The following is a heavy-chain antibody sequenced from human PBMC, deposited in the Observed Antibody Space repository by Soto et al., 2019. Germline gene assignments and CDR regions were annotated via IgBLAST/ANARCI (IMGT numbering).Heavy chain of an antibody. J-gene: IGHJ6*02. CDR2: INHSGST. V-gene: IGHV4-34*01. D-gene: IGHD5-12*01. CDR3: ARGHGIRLYYYYGMDV. CDR1: GGSFRGYY. Sequence: QVQLQQWGAGLLKPSETLSLTCAVYGGSFRGYYWSWIRQPPGKGLEWIGEINHSGSTNYNPSLKRRVTISVDTYKNQFSLKLSSVTAADMVVYYCARGHGIRLYYYYGMDVWGQGTTVTVSS.